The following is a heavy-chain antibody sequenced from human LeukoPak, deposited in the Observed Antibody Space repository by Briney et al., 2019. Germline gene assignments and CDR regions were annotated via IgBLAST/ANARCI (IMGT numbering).Heavy chain of an antibody. V-gene: IGHV3-53*01. J-gene: IGHJ4*02. CDR1: GFDISYNY. CDR2: IHTGGTT. D-gene: IGHD3-10*01. Sequence: PGGSLRLSCVASGFDISYNYVGWVRQAPGKGLEWASAIHTGGTTHYADSVKGRFTISKDNSNNTVYLQMNSVRVEDTAVYYCARVWFGYFFQWGQGALVTVSS. CDR3: ARVWFGYFFQ.